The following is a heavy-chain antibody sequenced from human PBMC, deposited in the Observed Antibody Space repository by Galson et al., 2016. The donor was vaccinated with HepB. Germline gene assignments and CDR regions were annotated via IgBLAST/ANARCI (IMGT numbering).Heavy chain of an antibody. CDR2: ISGSRGNT. V-gene: IGHV3-23*01. J-gene: IGHJ5*02. D-gene: IGHD3-16*01. CDR3: ASPFAPERGRYVL. CDR1: GFTFSMYG. Sequence: SLRLSCAASGFTFSMYGMSWVRQAPGKGLEWVSSISGSRGNTYYADFVKGRFTISRDNSKNSLYLQMNSLRDEDTAVYYCASPFAPERGRYVLWGQGTLVTVAS.